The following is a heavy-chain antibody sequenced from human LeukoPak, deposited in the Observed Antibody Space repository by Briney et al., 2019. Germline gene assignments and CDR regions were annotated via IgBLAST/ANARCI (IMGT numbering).Heavy chain of an antibody. CDR3: ARDNWNYAVEDC. D-gene: IGHD1-7*01. V-gene: IGHV3-7*01. Sequence: GGSLRLSCAASGFTFSRFWMSWVRQAPGKGLEWVANIKQDGNEKYYVESVKGRFTISRDNAKNSVYLQMNSLRAEDTAVYYCARDNWNYAVEDCWGQGTLVTVSS. J-gene: IGHJ4*02. CDR2: IKQDGNEK. CDR1: GFTFSRFW.